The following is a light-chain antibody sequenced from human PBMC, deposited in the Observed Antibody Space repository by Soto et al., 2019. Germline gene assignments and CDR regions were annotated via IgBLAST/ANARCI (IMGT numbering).Light chain of an antibody. CDR1: QSISSW. V-gene: IGKV1-5*01. J-gene: IGKJ1*01. CDR2: DAS. CDR3: QQYNSYLWT. Sequence: DIHMTHSSSPLSASIGDRVTISCRASQSISSWLAWYQQKTGKAPKLLIYDASSLESGVPSRFSGSGSGTEFTLTISSLQPDDFATYYCQQYNSYLWTFGQGTKVDIK.